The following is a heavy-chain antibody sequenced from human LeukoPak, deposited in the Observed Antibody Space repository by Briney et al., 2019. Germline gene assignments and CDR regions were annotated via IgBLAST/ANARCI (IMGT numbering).Heavy chain of an antibody. CDR1: GGSLSSSSYY. CDR3: ARGQWFRAF. Sequence: SETLSLTCTVSGGSLSSSSYYWTWIRQPPGKGLEWIGEIHYSGSATYNPSLKSRVTISVDTSKNQFSLKMNSVTAADTAVYYCARGQWFRAFWSRGTPVTVSS. D-gene: IGHD3-10*01. CDR2: IHYSGSA. J-gene: IGHJ4*02. V-gene: IGHV4-39*07.